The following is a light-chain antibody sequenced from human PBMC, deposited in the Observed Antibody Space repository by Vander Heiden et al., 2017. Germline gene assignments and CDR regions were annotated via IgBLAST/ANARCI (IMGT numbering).Light chain of an antibody. CDR2: DDS. CDR3: QVWDSSSDNVV. CDR1: NIGSKS. V-gene: IGLV3-21*02. J-gene: IGLJ2*01. Sequence: SCVLTQPPSVSVAPGQTARSMCGGKNIGSKSVHWYQQKPGQAPGLVVYDDSDRPSGIPERFSGSNSGNTATLTISRVEAGDEADYYCQVWDSSSDNVVFGGGTKLT.